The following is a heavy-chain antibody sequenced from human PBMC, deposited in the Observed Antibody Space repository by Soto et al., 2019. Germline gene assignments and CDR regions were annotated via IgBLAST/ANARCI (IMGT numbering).Heavy chain of an antibody. J-gene: IGHJ5*02. D-gene: IGHD3-3*01. V-gene: IGHV3-30*18. CDR2: ISHDGQNI. CDR3: AKVESGQPEAFYS. CDR1: XXXFXXXX. Sequence: ESGXGVVQPGRSXXXSCXXXXXXFXXXXXXXXXXAPGXXXEWVALISHDGQNIYYADSVKGRFAVSRDNSKNILFLQLSSLRLNDTAVYYCAKVESGQPEAFYSWGLGTMVTVSS.